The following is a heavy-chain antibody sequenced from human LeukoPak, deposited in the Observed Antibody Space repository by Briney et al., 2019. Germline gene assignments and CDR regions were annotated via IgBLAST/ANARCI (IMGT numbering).Heavy chain of an antibody. CDR3: ARVRGSYSVDY. V-gene: IGHV3-11*04. Sequence: GGSLRLSCAASGFTFSDYYMSWIRQAPGKGLEWISYISTSGTTTYYADSVKGGFTISRDDAKNSLYLQMNSLRADDMALYYCARVRGSYSVDYWGQGTLVTVSS. D-gene: IGHD3-10*01. CDR1: GFTFSDYY. J-gene: IGHJ4*02. CDR2: ISTSGTTT.